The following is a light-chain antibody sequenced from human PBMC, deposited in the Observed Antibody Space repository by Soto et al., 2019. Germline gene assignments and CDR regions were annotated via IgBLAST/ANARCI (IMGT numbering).Light chain of an antibody. CDR3: QQYGSSRT. CDR1: QSVSNSY. CDR2: GAS. V-gene: IGKV3-20*01. J-gene: IGKJ1*01. Sequence: EIVLTQSPGTLSLSPVERATLSCRASQSVSNSYLAWYQQKPGQAPRLLIYGASSRATGIPDRFSGSGSGTDFTLTISSLEPEDLSVYYCQQYGSSRTFGQGTKVE.